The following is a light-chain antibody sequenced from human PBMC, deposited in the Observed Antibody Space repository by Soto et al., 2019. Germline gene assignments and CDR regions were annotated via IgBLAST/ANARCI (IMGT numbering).Light chain of an antibody. CDR2: AAS. CDR3: QQYYSYPQT. CDR1: QGLSSY. Sequence: AIRMTQSPSSLSASTGDRVTITCRASQGLSSYLAWYQQKPGKAPKLLIYAASTLQSGVPSRFSGSGSGTDFPLTISCLQSEDFATYYCQQYYSYPQTFGQGTKVDIK. J-gene: IGKJ1*01. V-gene: IGKV1-8*01.